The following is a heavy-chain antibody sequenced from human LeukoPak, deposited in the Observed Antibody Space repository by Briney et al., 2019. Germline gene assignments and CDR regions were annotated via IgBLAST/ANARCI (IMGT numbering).Heavy chain of an antibody. CDR2: ISAYNGNT. D-gene: IGHD3-10*01. V-gene: IGHV1-18*01. J-gene: IGHJ4*02. CDR1: GYTFTSYG. CDR3: ARDTLSVWFGELLLLDY. Sequence: ASVKVSCKASGYTFTSYGISWVRQAPGQGLEWMGWISAYNGNTNYAQKLQGRVTMTTDTSTSTAYMELRSLRSDDTAVYYCARDTLSVWFGELLLLDYWGQGTLVTVSS.